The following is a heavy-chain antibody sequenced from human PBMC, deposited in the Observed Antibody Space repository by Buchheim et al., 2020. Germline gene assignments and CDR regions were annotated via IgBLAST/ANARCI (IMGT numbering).Heavy chain of an antibody. CDR2: ISAYNGNT. V-gene: IGHV1-18*01. CDR1: GYTFTSYG. CDR3: AREAVISTIFGVVTKYYYDYYGMDV. Sequence: QVQLVQSGAEVKKPGASVKVSCKASGYTFTSYGISWVRQAPGQGLEWMGWISAYNGNTNYAQKLQGRVTMTTDTSTSTAYMELRSLRSDDTAVYYGAREAVISTIFGVVTKYYYDYYGMDVWGQGTT. D-gene: IGHD3-3*01. J-gene: IGHJ6*02.